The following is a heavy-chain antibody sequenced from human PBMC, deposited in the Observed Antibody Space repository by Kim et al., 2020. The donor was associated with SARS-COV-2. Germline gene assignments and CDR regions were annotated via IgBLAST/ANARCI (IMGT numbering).Heavy chain of an antibody. Sequence: SLKSRVTISVDTSKNQFSLKLSSVTAADTAVYYCARRRRIAVAVSDAFDIWGQGTMVTVSS. D-gene: IGHD6-19*01. V-gene: IGHV4-39*01. CDR3: ARRRRIAVAVSDAFDI. J-gene: IGHJ3*02.